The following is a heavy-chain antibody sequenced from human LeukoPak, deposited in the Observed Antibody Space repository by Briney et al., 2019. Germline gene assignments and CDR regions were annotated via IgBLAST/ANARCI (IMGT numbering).Heavy chain of an antibody. Sequence: PSETLSLTCTVSGASITTGSYYWNWIRQPAGKGLEWVGRVFATGSTECNPSLKSRVTLSVDTSKNQFFLKLNSVTAADTAVYYCARFVSKNLFDPWGQGTLVTVSS. J-gene: IGHJ5*02. V-gene: IGHV4-61*02. CDR2: VFATGST. CDR1: GASITTGSYY. D-gene: IGHD2-15*01. CDR3: ARFVSKNLFDP.